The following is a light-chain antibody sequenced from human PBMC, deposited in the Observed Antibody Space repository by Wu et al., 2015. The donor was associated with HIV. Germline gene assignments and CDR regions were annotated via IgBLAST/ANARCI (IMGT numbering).Light chain of an antibody. CDR3: QQYNDWPRT. CDR2: GAS. Sequence: EIVMTQSPATLSVSPGERATLSCRASQSISSDLAWYQQKPGQAPRVLIHGASTRATGIPARFSGSGSGTEFTLTISSMQSADFAVYYCQQYNDWPRTFGQGTRVEIK. CDR1: QSISSD. J-gene: IGKJ1*01. V-gene: IGKV3-15*01.